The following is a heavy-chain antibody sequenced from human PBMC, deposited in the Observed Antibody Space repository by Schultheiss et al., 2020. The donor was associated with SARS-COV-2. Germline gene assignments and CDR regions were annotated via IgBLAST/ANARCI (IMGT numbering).Heavy chain of an antibody. Sequence: GGSLSLTCAASGFTFSSYEMNWVRQAPGKGLEWVSAISGSGGSTYYADSVKGRFTISRDNSKNTLYLQMNSLRAEDTAVYYCAKPSNDYGDYAKWGQGTLVTVSS. CDR1: GFTFSSYE. CDR2: ISGSGGST. CDR3: AKPSNDYGDYAK. V-gene: IGHV3-23*01. D-gene: IGHD4-17*01. J-gene: IGHJ4*02.